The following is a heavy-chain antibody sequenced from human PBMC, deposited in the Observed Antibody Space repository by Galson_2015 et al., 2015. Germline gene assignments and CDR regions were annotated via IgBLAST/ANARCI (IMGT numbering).Heavy chain of an antibody. CDR1: GSTFSSYA. D-gene: IGHD3-3*01. CDR2: ISGSGGST. CDR3: AKDGGNYDFWSGYPN. Sequence: SLRLSCAASGSTFSSYAMSWVRQAPGKGLEWVSAISGSGGSTYYADSVKGRFTISRDNSKNTLYLQMNSLRAEDTAVYYCAKDGGNYDFWSGYPNWGQGTLVTVSS. J-gene: IGHJ4*02. V-gene: IGHV3-23*01.